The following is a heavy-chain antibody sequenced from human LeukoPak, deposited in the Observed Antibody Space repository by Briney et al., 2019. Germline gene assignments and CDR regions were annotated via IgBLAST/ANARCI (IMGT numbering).Heavy chain of an antibody. CDR1: GYSISSGYY. D-gene: IGHD2-15*01. J-gene: IGHJ2*01. V-gene: IGHV4-38-2*02. Sequence: SETLSLTCTVSGYSISSGYYWAWIRQPPGKGLEWIGSIYHSGGTYNNPSLKSRLTISVDTSKNQFSLKLSSVTAADTAVYYCARDIVGLRYFDLWGRGTLVTVSS. CDR2: IYHSGGT. CDR3: ARDIVGLRYFDL.